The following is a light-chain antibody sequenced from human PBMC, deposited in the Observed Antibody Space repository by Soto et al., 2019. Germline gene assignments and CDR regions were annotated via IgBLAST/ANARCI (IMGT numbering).Light chain of an antibody. Sequence: QSALTQPRSVSGSPGQSVTISCTGTSSDVGGYNYVSWYQEQPGNAPKLMIYDVSKRPSGVPDRFSGSKSGNTASLTISGLQAEDEADYYCCSYAGSYSYVFGTGTKLTVL. V-gene: IGLV2-11*01. CDR2: DVS. CDR1: SSDVGGYNY. J-gene: IGLJ1*01. CDR3: CSYAGSYSYV.